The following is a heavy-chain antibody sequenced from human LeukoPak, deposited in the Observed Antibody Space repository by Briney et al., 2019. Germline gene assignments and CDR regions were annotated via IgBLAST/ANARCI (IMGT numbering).Heavy chain of an antibody. D-gene: IGHD2-2*01. CDR2: ISSSGSTI. J-gene: IGHJ3*02. CDR3: ARSGGRYCSSTSCHDAFDI. Sequence: GGSLRLSCAASGFTFSDYYMSWIRQAPGKGLEWVSYISSSGSTIYYADSVKGRFTISRDNAKNSLYLQMNSLRAEDTAVYYCARSGGRYCSSTSCHDAFDIWGQGTMVTVSS. V-gene: IGHV3-11*04. CDR1: GFTFSDYY.